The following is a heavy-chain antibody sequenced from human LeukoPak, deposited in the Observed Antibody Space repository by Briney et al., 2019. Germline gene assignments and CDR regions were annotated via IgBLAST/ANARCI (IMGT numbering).Heavy chain of an antibody. Sequence: SETLSLTCAVYGGSFSGYYWSWIRQPPGKGLEWIGEINHSGSTNYNPSLKSRVTISVDTSKNQFSLKLSSVTAADTAVYYCARLDTAMVTDYFDYWGQGTLVTVSS. V-gene: IGHV4-34*01. CDR2: INHSGST. D-gene: IGHD5-18*01. J-gene: IGHJ4*02. CDR1: GGSFSGYY. CDR3: ARLDTAMVTDYFDY.